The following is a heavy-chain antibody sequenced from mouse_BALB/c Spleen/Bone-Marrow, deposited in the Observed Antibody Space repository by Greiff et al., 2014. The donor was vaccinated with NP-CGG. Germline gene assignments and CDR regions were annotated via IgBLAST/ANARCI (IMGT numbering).Heavy chain of an antibody. CDR2: IWAGGST. CDR1: GFSLTSYG. Sequence: VQLQQSGPGLVAPSQSLSITCTVSGFSLTSYGVHWVRQPPGKGLEWLGVIWAGGSTNYNSALMSRLSISKDNSKGQVFLKMNSLQTGDTAMYYCARNYYGSSFYAMDYWGQGTSVTVSS. J-gene: IGHJ4*01. D-gene: IGHD1-1*01. V-gene: IGHV2-9*02. CDR3: ARNYYGSSFYAMDY.